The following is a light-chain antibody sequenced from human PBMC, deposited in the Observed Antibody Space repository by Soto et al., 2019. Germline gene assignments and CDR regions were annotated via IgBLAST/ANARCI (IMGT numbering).Light chain of an antibody. CDR1: SSDVGGYKF. Sequence: QSALTQPASVSGSPGQSITISCTGTSSDVGGYKFVSWYQQHPGKAPKLIIYEVSNRPSGVSNRFSGSKSGNTASLTISGLQAEDEAHYYCSSYTTANTYVLGTGTKLT. J-gene: IGLJ1*01. V-gene: IGLV2-14*01. CDR2: EVS. CDR3: SSYTTANTYV.